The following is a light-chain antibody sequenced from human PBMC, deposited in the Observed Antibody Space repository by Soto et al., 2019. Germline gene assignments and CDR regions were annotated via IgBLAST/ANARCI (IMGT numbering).Light chain of an antibody. CDR2: ANT. Sequence: QSGLTQPPSVSGAPGQRVTISCTGSSSNIGPTYDVHWYQQLPGTAPKLLIYANTNRPSGVPDRFSGSKSGTSASLAITGLQAEDEADYFCQSYDSSLSGYVFGTGTKVTVL. CDR1: SSNIGPTYD. V-gene: IGLV1-40*01. CDR3: QSYDSSLSGYV. J-gene: IGLJ1*01.